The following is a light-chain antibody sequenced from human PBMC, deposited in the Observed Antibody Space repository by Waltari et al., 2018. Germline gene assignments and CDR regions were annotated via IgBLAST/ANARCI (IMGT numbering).Light chain of an antibody. CDR2: GAF. J-gene: IGKJ1*01. V-gene: IGKV3D-15*01. CDR3: QQYNFWPRT. Sequence: DIVMTQSPGTLSVSPGERATLSCRASQRIGNNLAWYQQKRGKAPKVLNFGAFTRATDIPARFSGXGSGTEFTLTISSVQSEDFAVYYCQQYNFWPRTFGLGTKVEI. CDR1: QRIGNN.